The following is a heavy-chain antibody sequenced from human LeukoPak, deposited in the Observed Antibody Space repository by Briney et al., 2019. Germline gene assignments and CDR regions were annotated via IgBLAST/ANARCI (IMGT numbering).Heavy chain of an antibody. CDR2: ISSSSSAI. CDR1: GFTFSSYS. D-gene: IGHD6-13*01. V-gene: IGHV3-48*04. Sequence: GGSLRLSCAASGFTFSSYSMNWVRQAPGKGLEWVSYISSSSSAIYYADSVKGRFTISRDNAKNSLYLQMNSLRAEDTAVYYCATPSGTSGTGFEYWGQGTLVTVSS. CDR3: ATPSGTSGTGFEY. J-gene: IGHJ4*02.